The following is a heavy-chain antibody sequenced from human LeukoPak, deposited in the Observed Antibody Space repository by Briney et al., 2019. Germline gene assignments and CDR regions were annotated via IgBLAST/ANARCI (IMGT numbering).Heavy chain of an antibody. CDR1: GFTFSSYW. D-gene: IGHD2-2*01. V-gene: IGHV3-7*01. J-gene: IGHJ6*03. Sequence: GGSLRLSCAASGFTFSSYWMSWVRQAPGKGLEWVANIKQDGSEKYYVDSVKGRFTISRDNAKNSLYLQMNSLRAEDTDVYYCARDGWVPAAYYYYMDVWGKGTTVTVSS. CDR2: IKQDGSEK. CDR3: ARDGWVPAAYYYYMDV.